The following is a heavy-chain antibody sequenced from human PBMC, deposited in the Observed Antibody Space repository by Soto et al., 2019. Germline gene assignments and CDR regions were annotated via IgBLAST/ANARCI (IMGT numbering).Heavy chain of an antibody. Sequence: PSETLSLTCTVCSGSISSSSYYWGWIRQPPGKGLEWIGSIYYSGSTYYNPSLKSRVTISVDTSKNQFSLKLSSVTAADTAVYYCARWFGELLKGYFDYWGQGTLVTVSS. CDR3: ARWFGELLKGYFDY. J-gene: IGHJ4*02. CDR2: IYYSGST. V-gene: IGHV4-39*01. D-gene: IGHD3-10*01. CDR1: SGSISSSSYY.